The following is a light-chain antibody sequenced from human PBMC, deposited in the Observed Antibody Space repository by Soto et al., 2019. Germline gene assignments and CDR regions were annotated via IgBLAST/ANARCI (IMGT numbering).Light chain of an antibody. CDR3: QQTYSSPVL. CDR1: QTISTY. Sequence: DIQMIQSPSSLSASVGDRVTIACRASQTISTYLNWYQQKPGRAPKLLIYAASSLQSGVPSRFSGSGSGTDFTLTISSLQPEDFATYYCQQTYSSPVLFGQGTKLEIK. V-gene: IGKV1-39*01. CDR2: AAS. J-gene: IGKJ2*01.